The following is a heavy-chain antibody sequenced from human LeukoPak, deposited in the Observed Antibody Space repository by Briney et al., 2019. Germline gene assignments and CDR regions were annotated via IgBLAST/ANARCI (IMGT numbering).Heavy chain of an antibody. V-gene: IGHV3-30*03. CDR1: GFTFSSHA. Sequence: GRSLRLCCTGSGFTFSSHAMHWVRQAPGKGQEWMAIISSDGVHKDYADSVKGRFTVSRDNSKSMLYLQMNSLRVEDTAVYYCAGYLGYYYNNSGYYRPDFYYYGMDVWGHGTTVTVSS. J-gene: IGHJ6*02. CDR2: ISSDGVHK. CDR3: AGYLGYYYNNSGYYRPDFYYYGMDV. D-gene: IGHD3-22*01.